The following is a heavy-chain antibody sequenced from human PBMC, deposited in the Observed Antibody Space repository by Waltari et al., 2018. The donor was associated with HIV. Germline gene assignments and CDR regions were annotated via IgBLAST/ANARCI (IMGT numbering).Heavy chain of an antibody. J-gene: IGHJ5*02. D-gene: IGHD2-2*01. CDR3: ARERMVVIPPAPTWFDP. V-gene: IGHV3-48*01. CDR2: ISSTGGTK. Sequence: EVRRVESGGALVQAGGSLRVSCAASGFSFNTYGMNWVRQAPGKGLEWICLISSTGGTKQYADKVRGRFTISRDNAKNSLYLQMNSLRAEDTAIYYCARERMVVIPPAPTWFDPWGQGTLVTVSS. CDR1: GFSFNTYG.